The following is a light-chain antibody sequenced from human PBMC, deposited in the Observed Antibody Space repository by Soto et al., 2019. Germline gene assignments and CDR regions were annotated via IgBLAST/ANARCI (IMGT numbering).Light chain of an antibody. Sequence: EIVMTQSPATLSLSPGEGATLSCRASQSISNKLAWYQQKPGQAPRLLMYDASTRATDIPARFSGSGSGADFTLTITCLQSEDFAVYYCQQYGNWPPLTFGGGTKVDIK. V-gene: IGKV3-15*01. CDR1: QSISNK. CDR3: QQYGNWPPLT. J-gene: IGKJ4*01. CDR2: DAS.